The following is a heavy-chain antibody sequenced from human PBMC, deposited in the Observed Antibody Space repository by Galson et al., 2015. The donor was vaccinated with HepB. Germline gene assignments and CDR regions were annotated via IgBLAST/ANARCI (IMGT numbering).Heavy chain of an antibody. CDR3: ARIQLDFWSAPGHYYYYYYMDV. D-gene: IGHD3-3*01. Sequence: PALVQPTQTLTLTCPVTGFSLSNARTGVSWIRQPPGKALEWLAHIFSNDEKSYSTSLKSRLTISNDTSKSQVVLTMTNMDTVDTATYYCARIQLDFWSAPGHYYYYYYMDVWGKGTTVTVSS. CDR2: IFSNDEK. J-gene: IGHJ6*03. CDR1: GFSLSNARTG. V-gene: IGHV2-26*01.